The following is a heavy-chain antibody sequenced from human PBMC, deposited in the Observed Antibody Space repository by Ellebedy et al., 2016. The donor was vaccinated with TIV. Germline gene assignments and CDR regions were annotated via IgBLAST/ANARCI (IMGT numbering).Heavy chain of an antibody. CDR3: ARACFGGACYFEH. CDR2: IYSDAAT. V-gene: IGHV3-66*01. Sequence: GESLKISCAASGFTVSSVYVSWVRQAPGKGLEWLSVIYSDAATYYADSVNGRFTISRDNSKNTLYLQMNSLRAEDTAVYYCARACFGGACYFEHWGQGTQVTVSS. CDR1: GFTVSSVY. D-gene: IGHD3-3*01. J-gene: IGHJ4*02.